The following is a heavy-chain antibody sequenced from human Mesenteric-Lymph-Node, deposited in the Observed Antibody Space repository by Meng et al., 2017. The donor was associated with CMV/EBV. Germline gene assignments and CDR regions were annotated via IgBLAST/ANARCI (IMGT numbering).Heavy chain of an antibody. V-gene: IGHV3-23*01. CDR2: ISGTGYPT. J-gene: IGHJ4*02. Sequence: GESLKISCAGSGFSFTTYAMTWVRQAPGKGLEWVSGISGTGYPTYYADSMKGRFTISRDNSKNTLYLQMNSLRAEDTAVYYCARAHEQYDFLTGYFDYWGQGTLVTVSS. CDR1: GFSFTTYA. CDR3: ARAHEQYDFLTGYFDY. D-gene: IGHD3-9*01.